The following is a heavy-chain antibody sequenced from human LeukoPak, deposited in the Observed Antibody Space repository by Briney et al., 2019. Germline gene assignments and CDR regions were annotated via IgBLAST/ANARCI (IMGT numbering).Heavy chain of an antibody. CDR1: GFIFGDYA. Sequence: GGSLRLSCATSGFIFGDYAMTWVRQAPGKGLEWVSGISGTGDDAYYADSVKGRFIISRDNSKNTLSLQMNSLRVEDTAVYYCTPTPSGNYYLRVASWGQGTLVTVSS. CDR2: ISGTGDDA. D-gene: IGHD3-10*01. CDR3: TPTPSGNYYLRVAS. V-gene: IGHV3-23*01. J-gene: IGHJ5*01.